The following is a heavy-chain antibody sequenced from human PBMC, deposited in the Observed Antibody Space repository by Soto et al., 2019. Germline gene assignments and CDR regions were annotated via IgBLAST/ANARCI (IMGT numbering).Heavy chain of an antibody. D-gene: IGHD6-13*01. V-gene: IGHV3-30*03. CDR2: ISYDGSNK. J-gene: IGHJ5*02. CDR1: GFTFSSYG. CDR3: VCLPPENTAAEGPNWFDP. Sequence: QVQLVESGGGVVQPGRSLRLSCAASGFTFSSYGMHWVRQAPGKGLEWVAVISYDGSNKYYADSVKGRFTISRDNSKNTLYLQMNSLRAEDTAVYYCVCLPPENTAAEGPNWFDPWGQGTLVTVSS.